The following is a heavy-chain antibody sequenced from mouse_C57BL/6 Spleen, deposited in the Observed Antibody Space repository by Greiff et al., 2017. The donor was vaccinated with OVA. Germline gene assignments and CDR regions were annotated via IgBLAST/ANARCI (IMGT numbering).Heavy chain of an antibody. J-gene: IGHJ3*01. CDR3: TKPSIAY. CDR2: IDPETGGT. Sequence: VKVVESGAELVRPGASVTLSCKASGYTFTDYEMHWVKQTPVHGLEWIGAIDPETGGTAYNQKFKGKAILTADKSSSTAYMELRSLTSEDSAVYYCTKPSIAYWGQGTLVTVSA. V-gene: IGHV1-15*01. CDR1: GYTFTDYE.